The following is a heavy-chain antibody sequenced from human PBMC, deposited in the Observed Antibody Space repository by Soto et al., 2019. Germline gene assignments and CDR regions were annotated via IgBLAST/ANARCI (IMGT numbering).Heavy chain of an antibody. D-gene: IGHD6-13*01. J-gene: IGHJ6*03. CDR3: ARKGAAASYAHYYMDV. Sequence: SETLSLTCTVSGGSICSGVYYWSWIRQHPGKGLEWIGYVYYSGNTNYNPSLESRVTISVDTSRNRFSLNLTSATAADTAVYYCARKGAAASYAHYYMDVWGRGTAVTVSS. V-gene: IGHV4-61*08. CDR2: VYYSGNT. CDR1: GGSICSGVYY.